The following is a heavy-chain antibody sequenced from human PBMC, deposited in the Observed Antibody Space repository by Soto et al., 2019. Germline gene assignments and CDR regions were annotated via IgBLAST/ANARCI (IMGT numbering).Heavy chain of an antibody. CDR2: ISQTGANT. V-gene: IGHV3-23*01. CDR1: GFTFSSYE. J-gene: IGHJ4*02. D-gene: IGHD1-26*01. Sequence: LRLSCAASGFTFSSYEMNRVRQAPGKGLEWVAGISQTGANTYYADSVRGRFIISRDNSRNTVSLEMNSLRGEDSALYYCATEGAKTTWNFDFWGQGTKVTVSS. CDR3: ATEGAKTTWNFDF.